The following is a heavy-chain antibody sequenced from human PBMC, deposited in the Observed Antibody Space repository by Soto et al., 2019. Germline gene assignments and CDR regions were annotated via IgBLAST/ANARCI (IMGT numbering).Heavy chain of an antibody. V-gene: IGHV1-3*01. CDR3: ARDTDYCGCMDV. J-gene: IGHJ6*02. Sequence: ASVKVSCKASGYTFTSYAMHWVRQAPGQRLEWMGWINAGNGNTKYSQKFQGRVTITRDTSASTAYMELSSLRSEDTAVYYCARDTDYCGCMDVWGQGTTVTVSS. CDR2: INAGNGNT. D-gene: IGHD3-10*01. CDR1: GYTFTSYA.